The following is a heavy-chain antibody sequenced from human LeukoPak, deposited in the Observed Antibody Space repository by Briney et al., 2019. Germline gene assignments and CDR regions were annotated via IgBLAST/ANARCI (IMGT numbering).Heavy chain of an antibody. CDR2: IYYSGST. D-gene: IGHD1-26*01. V-gene: IGHV4-39*01. J-gene: IGHJ5*02. CDR1: GGSISSSSYY. CDR3: ARSRVGLFWFDP. Sequence: SETLSLTCTVSGGSISSSSYYWGWIRQPPGKGLEWIGSIYYSGSTYYNPSLKSRVTISVDTSKNQFSLKLSSVTAADTAVYYCARSRVGLFWFDPWGQGTLVTVSS.